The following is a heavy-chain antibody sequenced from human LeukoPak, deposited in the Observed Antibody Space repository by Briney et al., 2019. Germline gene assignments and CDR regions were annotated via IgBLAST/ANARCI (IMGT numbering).Heavy chain of an antibody. V-gene: IGHV3-21*01. CDR2: ISGSSGNI. CDR3: AREQSGSGWPT. CDR1: GFTFSSYA. J-gene: IGHJ5*02. Sequence: GGSLRLSCAVSGFTFSSYAMSWVRQAPGKGLEWVSSISGSSGNIYYADSVKGRFSISRDSAKNSLYLQMNSLRAEDTAVYFCAREQSGSGWPTWGQGTLVTVSS. D-gene: IGHD6-19*01.